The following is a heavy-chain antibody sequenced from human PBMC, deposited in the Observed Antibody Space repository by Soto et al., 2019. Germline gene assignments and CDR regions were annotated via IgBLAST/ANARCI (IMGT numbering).Heavy chain of an antibody. CDR1: GFTFSSYS. D-gene: IGHD4-17*01. Sequence: EVQLVESGGGLVQPGGSLRLSCAASGFTFSSYSMNWVRQAPGKGLEWVSYISSSSSTIYYADSVQGRFTISRDNAKNSLYLQMNSLRAEDTAVYYCARDLYGDSDYWGQGTLVTVSS. J-gene: IGHJ4*02. CDR2: ISSSSSTI. CDR3: ARDLYGDSDY. V-gene: IGHV3-48*01.